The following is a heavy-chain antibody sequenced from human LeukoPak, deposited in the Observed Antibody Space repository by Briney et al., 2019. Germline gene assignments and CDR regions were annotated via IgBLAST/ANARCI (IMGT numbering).Heavy chain of an antibody. Sequence: GASVNVSCQASGYTFTDHYIHWVRQAPGRGLEWMGWIDPDSSSTNYAQKYQGRVAMTRETSIITAYIELNRMRSDDTAVYFCATDRLSQELLDYWGEGTLGTLSS. CDR1: GYTFTDHY. CDR2: IDPDSSST. D-gene: IGHD2-15*01. CDR3: ATDRLSQELLDY. J-gene: IGHJ4*02. V-gene: IGHV1-2*02.